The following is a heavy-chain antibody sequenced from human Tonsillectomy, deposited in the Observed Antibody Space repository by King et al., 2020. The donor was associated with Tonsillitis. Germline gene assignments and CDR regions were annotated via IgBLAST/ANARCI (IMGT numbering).Heavy chain of an antibody. CDR1: GGSINSGGHY. D-gene: IGHD5-24*01. V-gene: IGHV4-31*03. CDR2: IYYSGST. J-gene: IGHJ6*02. CDR3: ARGQDEYYYFYYGMDV. Sequence: VQLQESGPGLVKPSQTLSLTCTVSGGSINSGGHYWSWIRQHPGKGLEWMGHIYYSGSTYYNPALKSRVTMSIDTSKNQFSLKLTSVTAADTAVYYCARGQDEYYYFYYGMDVWGQGTTVTVSS.